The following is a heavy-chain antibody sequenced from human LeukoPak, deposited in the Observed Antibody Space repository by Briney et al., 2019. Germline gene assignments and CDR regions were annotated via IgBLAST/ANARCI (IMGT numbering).Heavy chain of an antibody. CDR1: GGSITSHY. Sequence: SETLSLTCIVSGGSITSHYWSWIRQPPGKGLAWIGCIYYTGSTNYNSSLKSRVTISVDTSKNRFSLKLSSVTAADTAVYYCATDRERAFDIWGQGTMVTVSS. CDR2: IYYTGST. CDR3: ATDRERAFDI. D-gene: IGHD1-1*01. V-gene: IGHV4-59*11. J-gene: IGHJ3*02.